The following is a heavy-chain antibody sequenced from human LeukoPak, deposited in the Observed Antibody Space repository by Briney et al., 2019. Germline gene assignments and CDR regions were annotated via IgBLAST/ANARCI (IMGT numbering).Heavy chain of an antibody. Sequence: SETLSLTCTVSGYSISSGYYWGWIRQPPGKGLEWIGSIYHSGSTYYNPSLKSRVTISVDTSKNQFSLKLSSVTAADTAVYYCARDLGGQSPATWWYFDLWGRGTLVTVSS. CDR2: IYHSGST. CDR1: GYSISSGYY. D-gene: IGHD4-23*01. CDR3: ARDLGGQSPATWWYFDL. J-gene: IGHJ2*01. V-gene: IGHV4-38-2*02.